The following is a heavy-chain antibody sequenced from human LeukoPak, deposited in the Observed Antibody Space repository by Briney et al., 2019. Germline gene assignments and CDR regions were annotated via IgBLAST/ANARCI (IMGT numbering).Heavy chain of an antibody. CDR3: ARGGWRSEENWFDP. CDR1: GGSISSYY. Sequence: PSETLSLTCTVSGGSISSYYWSWIRQPPGKGLEWIGYIYTSGSTNYNPSLKSRVTISVDTSKNQFSLKLSSVTAADTAVYYCARGGWRSEENWFDPWGQGTLVTVSS. J-gene: IGHJ5*02. CDR2: IYTSGST. V-gene: IGHV4-4*09. D-gene: IGHD2-15*01.